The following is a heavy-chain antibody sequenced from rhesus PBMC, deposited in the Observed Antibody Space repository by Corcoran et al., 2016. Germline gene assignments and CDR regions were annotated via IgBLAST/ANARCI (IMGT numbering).Heavy chain of an antibody. D-gene: IGHD2-2*01. CDR1: GGSISSNY. V-gene: IGHV4-160*01. Sequence: QVQLQESGPGLVKPSETLSLTCAVSGGSISSNYWTWIRQAPGQGLEWIGRIYGSGGSTDYNPSLKSRVTISTDTSKNQFSLKLSSVTAADTAVYYCAREGGRSYCTSTTCYARRFDVWGPGVLVTVSS. CDR2: IYGSGGST. J-gene: IGHJ5-1*01. CDR3: AREGGRSYCTSTTCYARRFDV.